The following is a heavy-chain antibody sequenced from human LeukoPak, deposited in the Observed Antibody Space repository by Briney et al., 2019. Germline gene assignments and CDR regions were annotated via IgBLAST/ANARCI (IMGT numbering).Heavy chain of an antibody. CDR2: ISSSSSYI. J-gene: IGHJ4*02. CDR3: ARDRGSVAAAAFDY. V-gene: IGHV3-21*01. D-gene: IGHD6-13*01. CDR1: GFTFSSYS. Sequence: GGSLRLSCAAFGFTFSSYSMNWVRQAPGKGLEWVSSISSSSSYIYYADSVKGRFTISRDNAKNSLYLQMNSLRAEDTAVYYCARDRGSVAAAAFDYWGQGTLVTVSS.